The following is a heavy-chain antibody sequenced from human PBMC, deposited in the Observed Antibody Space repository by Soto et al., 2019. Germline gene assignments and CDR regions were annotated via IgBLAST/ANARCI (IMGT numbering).Heavy chain of an antibody. CDR1: GDTFTTYD. D-gene: IGHD3-10*01. V-gene: IGHV1-8*01. J-gene: IGHJ4*02. CDR2: INPNSGNI. CDR3: ARGRASGSYYLLDY. Sequence: VKVSCKASGDTFTTYDINWVRQATGHGLEWMGWINPNSGNIGYAQRFQGRVTMTRDTAIRTAYMEVSSLRSDDTAVYYCARGRASGSYYLLDYWGQGTLVTVSS.